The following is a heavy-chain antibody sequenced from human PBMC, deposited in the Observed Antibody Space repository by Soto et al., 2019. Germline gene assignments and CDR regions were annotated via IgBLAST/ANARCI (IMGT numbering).Heavy chain of an antibody. V-gene: IGHV4-59*01. CDR2: LYYGRSA. CDR1: GDSISSYY. Sequence: QVQLQESGPGLVKPSETLSLTCAVSGDSISSYYCMWIRQPPGKGLESIGYLYYGRSANYNPSLKXPXTXSWXTSTNQCSLTLSSMTAADTAVYYCALRSMAVVPEYWGQGTLVTVSS. J-gene: IGHJ4*02. D-gene: IGHD3-22*01. CDR3: ALRSMAVVPEY.